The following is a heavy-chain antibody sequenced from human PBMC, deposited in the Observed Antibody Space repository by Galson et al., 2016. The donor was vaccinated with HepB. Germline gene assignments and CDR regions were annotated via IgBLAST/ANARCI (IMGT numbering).Heavy chain of an antibody. CDR2: IWHDGSIK. CDR1: GFSFSTYG. J-gene: IGHJ6*03. CDR3: ARDYSRSGPMYSYYYMDV. Sequence: SLRLSCAASGFSFSTYGMHWVRQAPGKGLEWVAVIWHDGSIKYYGESVEGRFTISRDNSKNTLFLRMTALRVEDTAVYYCARDYSRSGPMYSYYYMDVWGKGTTVTVSS. D-gene: IGHD6-13*01. V-gene: IGHV3-33*01.